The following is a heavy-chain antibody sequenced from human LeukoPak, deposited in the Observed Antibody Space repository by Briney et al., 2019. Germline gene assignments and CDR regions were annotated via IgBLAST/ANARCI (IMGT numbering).Heavy chain of an antibody. CDR1: GGSFSGYY. D-gene: IGHD4-17*01. J-gene: IGHJ4*02. Sequence: PSETLSLTCAVYGGSFSGYYWSWIRQPPGKGLEWIGSIYSSGSTYYNPSLKSRVTISVDTSKNQFSLKLSSVTATDTAVYYCARLSYGDYLRMAYFDHWGQGTLVTVSS. CDR2: IYSSGST. V-gene: IGHV4-34*01. CDR3: ARLSYGDYLRMAYFDH.